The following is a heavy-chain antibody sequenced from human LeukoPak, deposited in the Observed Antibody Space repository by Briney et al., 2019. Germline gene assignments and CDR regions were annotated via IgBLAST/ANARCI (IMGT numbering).Heavy chain of an antibody. V-gene: IGHV4-34*01. CDR1: GGSFSGYY. CDR2: INHSGST. Sequence: SETLSLTCAVYGGSFSGYYWSWIRQPPGKGLEWIGEINHSGSTNYNPSLKSRVTISVDTSKNQFSLKLSSVTAADTAVYYCARGSVWLWFDYWGQGTLVTVSS. CDR3: ARGSVWLWFDY. J-gene: IGHJ4*02. D-gene: IGHD5-18*01.